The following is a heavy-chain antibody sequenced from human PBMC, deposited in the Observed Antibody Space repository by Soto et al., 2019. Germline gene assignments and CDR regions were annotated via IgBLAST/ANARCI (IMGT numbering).Heavy chain of an antibody. Sequence: EVQLVESGGGLVQPGGSLRLTCAASGFTFSSYSMTWVRQAPGKGLEWISFISGAGDIIFYADSLKGRFTICRDNDRESVYLQMHSLKDADTAIFYCAREGTYGGDWFAYWGQGILVTVSS. CDR2: ISGAGDII. V-gene: IGHV3-48*02. J-gene: IGHJ5*01. CDR1: GFTFSSYS. CDR3: AREGTYGGDWFAY. D-gene: IGHD2-21*01.